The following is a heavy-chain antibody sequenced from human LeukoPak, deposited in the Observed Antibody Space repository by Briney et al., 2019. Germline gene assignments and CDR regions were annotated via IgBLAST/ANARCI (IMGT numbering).Heavy chain of an antibody. D-gene: IGHD5-18*01. CDR1: GFTFSSYA. CDR2: ISGSGGST. CDR3: AKTAASGVQLWSHYYFDY. J-gene: IGHJ4*02. V-gene: IGHV3-23*01. Sequence: SGGSLRLSCAASGFTFSSYAMSWVRQAPGKGLEWVSAISGSGGSTYYADSVKGRFTISRDNSKNTLYLQMNSLRAEDTAVYYCAKTAASGVQLWSHYYFDYWGQGTLVTVSS.